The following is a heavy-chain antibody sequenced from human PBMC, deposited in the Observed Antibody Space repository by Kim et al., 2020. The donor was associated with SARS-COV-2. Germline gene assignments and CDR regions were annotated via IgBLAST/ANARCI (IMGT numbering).Heavy chain of an antibody. Sequence: GGSLRLSCAASGFTFSSYGMHWVRQAPGKGLEWVAVISYDGSNKYYADSVKGRFTISRDNSKNTLYLQMNSLRAEDTAVYYCAKDRGGSYFDYWGQGTLVTVSS. J-gene: IGHJ4*02. D-gene: IGHD1-26*01. CDR1: GFTFSSYG. CDR3: AKDRGGSYFDY. V-gene: IGHV3-30*18. CDR2: ISYDGSNK.